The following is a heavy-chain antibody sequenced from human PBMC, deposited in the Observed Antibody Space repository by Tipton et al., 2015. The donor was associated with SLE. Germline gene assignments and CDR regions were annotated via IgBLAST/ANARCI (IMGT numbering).Heavy chain of an antibody. CDR2: IRYDVSNK. D-gene: IGHD3-3*01. Sequence: SLRLSCAASGFTFSSYGMHWVRQAPGKGLEWVAFIRYDVSNKYYADSVKGRFTISRDNSKNTLYLQMNSLRAEATAVYYCAAPNYDFWSVYTPLDFWCQGLLVTVSS. J-gene: IGHJ4*02. CDR3: AAPNYDFWSVYTPLDF. V-gene: IGHV3-30*02. CDR1: GFTFSSYG.